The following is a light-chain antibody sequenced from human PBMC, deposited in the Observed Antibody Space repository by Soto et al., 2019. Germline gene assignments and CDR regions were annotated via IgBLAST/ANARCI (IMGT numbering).Light chain of an antibody. CDR2: EVS. CDR3: SSYTSSSTPRV. CDR1: SSDVGGYNY. Sequence: QSALTQPASVSGSPVQSITISCTGTSSDVGGYNYVSWYQQHPGKAPKLMIYEVSNRPSGVSNRFSGSKSGNTASLTISGLQAEDEADYYCSSYTSSSTPRVFGTGTKVTVL. V-gene: IGLV2-14*01. J-gene: IGLJ1*01.